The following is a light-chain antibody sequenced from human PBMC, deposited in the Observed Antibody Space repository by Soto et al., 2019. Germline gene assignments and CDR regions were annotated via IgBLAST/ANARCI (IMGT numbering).Light chain of an antibody. V-gene: IGKV3-15*01. Sequence: EIVMTQSPATLSVSPGERATLSCRARQSVSSNLAWYQHKPGQAPRLLIYDAFTRATGIPARFSGSGSGTEFTLTISSLQSEDFALYYCQQYNYWPYTFGQGTKLEIK. CDR3: QQYNYWPYT. CDR2: DAF. J-gene: IGKJ2*01. CDR1: QSVSSN.